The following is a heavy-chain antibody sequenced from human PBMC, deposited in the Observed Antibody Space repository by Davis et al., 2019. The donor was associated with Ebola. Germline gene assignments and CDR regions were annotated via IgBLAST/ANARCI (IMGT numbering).Heavy chain of an antibody. J-gene: IGHJ4*02. V-gene: IGHV4-39*07. CDR1: GDSISSSSYY. CDR2: IYYSGST. Sequence: MPSETLSLTCTVSGDSISSSSYYWGWIRQPPGKGLEWIGSIYYSGSTYYNPSLKSRVTISVDTSKNQFSLKLSSVTAADTAVYYCARVGEGLDYWGQGTLVTVSS. D-gene: IGHD2-21*01. CDR3: ARVGEGLDY.